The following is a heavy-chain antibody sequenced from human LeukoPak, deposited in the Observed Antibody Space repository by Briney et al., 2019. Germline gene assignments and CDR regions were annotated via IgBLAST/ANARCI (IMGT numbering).Heavy chain of an antibody. CDR3: ARDNGEWRLNWFDH. D-gene: IGHD2-8*01. V-gene: IGHV3-33*01. CDR2: IWDDGNNK. CDR1: GFTFTTYV. J-gene: IGHJ5*02. Sequence: GGSLRLSCAASGFTFTTYVMHWVRQAPAKGLDWVALIWDDGNNKYYADSVKRRFTISRDNSKNTLYLQMNSLRAEDTAVYYCARDNGEWRLNWFDHWGQGTLVTVSS.